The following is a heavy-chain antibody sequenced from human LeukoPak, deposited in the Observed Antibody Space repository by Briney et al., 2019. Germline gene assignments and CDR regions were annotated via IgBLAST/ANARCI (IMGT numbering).Heavy chain of an antibody. Sequence: SVTVSCKASGGTFSSYAISWVRQAAGQGREWVEGIIRIFGTANYAQKFQGRVPITTDESTSPAYMELRSLRTEDTAVYYCASRGGGDYYYYMDVWGKGTTVTVSS. J-gene: IGHJ6*03. V-gene: IGHV1-69*05. CDR3: ASRGGGDYYYYMDV. CDR2: IIRIFGTA. D-gene: IGHD2-21*01. CDR1: GGTFSSYA.